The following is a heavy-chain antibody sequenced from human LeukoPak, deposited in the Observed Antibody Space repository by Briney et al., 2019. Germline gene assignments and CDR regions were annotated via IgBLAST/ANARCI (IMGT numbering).Heavy chain of an antibody. Sequence: GGSLRLSCAASGFTFSSYGMHWVRQAPGKGLGWVAFIRYDGSNKYYADSVKGRFTISRDNSKNTLYLQMNSLRAEDTAVYYCARGWHSSGHCDLFDIWGQGTMDTVSS. J-gene: IGHJ3*02. CDR2: IRYDGSNK. CDR3: ARGWHSSGHCDLFDI. V-gene: IGHV3-30*02. D-gene: IGHD3-22*01. CDR1: GFTFSSYG.